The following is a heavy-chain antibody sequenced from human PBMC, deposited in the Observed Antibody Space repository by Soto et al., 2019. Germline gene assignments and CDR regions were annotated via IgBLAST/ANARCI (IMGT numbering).Heavy chain of an antibody. J-gene: IGHJ6*02. D-gene: IGHD2-8*01. Sequence: SETLSLTCPVSGGSISSYYWIWIRQPTGKGLDWIGYIYYSGSTNYNPSLQSRVTXSVDTSKNQFSLNLSSVTAAXTAVYYCARFSGNCTNGVCYTGLYYGMDVGGQGTRVTVSS. CDR2: IYYSGST. CDR1: GGSISSYY. V-gene: IGHV4-59*01. CDR3: ARFSGNCTNGVCYTGLYYGMDV.